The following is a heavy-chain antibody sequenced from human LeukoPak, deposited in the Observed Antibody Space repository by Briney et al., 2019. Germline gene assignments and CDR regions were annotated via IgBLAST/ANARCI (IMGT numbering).Heavy chain of an antibody. CDR1: GFTFDDYA. Sequence: GGSLRLSCAASGFTFDDYAMHWVRQAPGKGLEWVSAISGSGGSTYYADSVKGRFTISRDNSKNTLYLQMNSLRAEDTAVYYCAKQKGIRGYSYGYGFDYWGQGTLVTVSS. CDR3: AKQKGIRGYSYGYGFDY. CDR2: ISGSGGST. D-gene: IGHD5-18*01. V-gene: IGHV3-23*01. J-gene: IGHJ4*02.